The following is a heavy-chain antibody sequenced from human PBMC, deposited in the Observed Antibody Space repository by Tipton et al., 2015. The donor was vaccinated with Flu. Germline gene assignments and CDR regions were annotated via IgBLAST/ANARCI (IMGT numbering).Heavy chain of an antibody. Sequence: TLSLTCTVSGGSISSSTYYWGWIRQPPGKGLEWVGNIYYSGTTYYNPSLQSRVTISADTSKNQFSLQLSSVTAADTAVYYCARLRANYYDSSGYSDYWGQGTLVTVSS. J-gene: IGHJ4*02. CDR3: ARLRANYYDSSGYSDY. CDR2: IYYSGTT. D-gene: IGHD3-22*01. CDR1: GGSISSSTYY. V-gene: IGHV4-39*07.